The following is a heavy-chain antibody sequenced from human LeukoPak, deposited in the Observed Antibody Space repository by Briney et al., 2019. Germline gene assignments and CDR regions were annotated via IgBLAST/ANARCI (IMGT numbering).Heavy chain of an antibody. J-gene: IGHJ4*02. D-gene: IGHD5-24*01. CDR1: GYTFTNYG. Sequence: ASVKVSCKASGYTFTNYGISWVRQAPGQGLEWMGWISAYNGNTNYAQILQGRVTMTTDTSTSTAYMELRSLRSDDTAVYYCASGTYHSDPRDGLYLKYFDYWGQGTLVTVSS. CDR2: ISAYNGNT. V-gene: IGHV1-18*01. CDR3: ASGTYHSDPRDGLYLKYFDY.